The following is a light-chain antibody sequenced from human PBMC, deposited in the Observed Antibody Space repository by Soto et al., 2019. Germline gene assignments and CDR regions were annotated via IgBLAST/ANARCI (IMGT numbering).Light chain of an antibody. Sequence: EIVLTQSPATPSLSPGERAILSCRASQSVSTFLAWFQQKPVQPXXXLXXKXSXRTTGIPARFSGSGSGTDFTLSISSLEPEDFAVYYCQQRGDWPPITFGQGTRLEIK. J-gene: IGKJ5*01. CDR2: KXS. CDR1: QSVSTF. CDR3: QQRGDWPPIT. V-gene: IGKV3-11*01.